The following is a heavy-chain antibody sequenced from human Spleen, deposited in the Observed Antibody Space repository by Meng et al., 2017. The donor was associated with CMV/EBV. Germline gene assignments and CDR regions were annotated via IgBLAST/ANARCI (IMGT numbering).Heavy chain of an antibody. J-gene: IGHJ6*02. CDR1: GFTFSSYG. CDR3: AKDFGSSGSYGYGMDV. D-gene: IGHD3-10*01. V-gene: IGHV3-30*02. Sequence: LSLTCAASGFTFSSYGMHWVRQAPGKGLEWVAFIRYDGSNKYYADSVKGRFTISRDNSKNTLYLQMNSLRAEDTAVYYCAKDFGSSGSYGYGMDVWGQGTTVTVSS. CDR2: IRYDGSNK.